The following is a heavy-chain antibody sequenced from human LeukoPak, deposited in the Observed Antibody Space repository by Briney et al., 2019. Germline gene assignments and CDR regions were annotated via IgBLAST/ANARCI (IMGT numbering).Heavy chain of an antibody. D-gene: IGHD4-11*01. V-gene: IGHV1-69*13. CDR3: ARVTQRDSNLYGMDV. Sequence: SVKVSCKASGGTFSSYAISWVRQAPGQGLAWMGGIIPMFGTTNYALKFQGRFTITADESTSTAYMELSSLKSEDTAVYYCARVTQRDSNLYGMDVWGQGTTVTVSS. J-gene: IGHJ6*02. CDR2: IIPMFGTT. CDR1: GGTFSSYA.